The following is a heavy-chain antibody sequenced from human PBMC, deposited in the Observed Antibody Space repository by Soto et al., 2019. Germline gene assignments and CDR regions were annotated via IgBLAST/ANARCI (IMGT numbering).Heavy chain of an antibody. Sequence: SETLSLTCTVSGGSISSGGYYWSWIRQHPGKGLEWIGYIYYSGSTYYNPSLKSRVTISVDTSKNQFSLKLSSVTAADTAVYYCAREVVPAASKRDWFDPWGQGTLVTVSS. J-gene: IGHJ5*02. CDR1: GGSISSGGYY. CDR3: AREVVPAASKRDWFDP. D-gene: IGHD2-2*01. CDR2: IYYSGST. V-gene: IGHV4-31*03.